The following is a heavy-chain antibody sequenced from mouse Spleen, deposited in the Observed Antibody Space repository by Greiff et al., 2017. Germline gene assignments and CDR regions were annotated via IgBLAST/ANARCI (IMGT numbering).Heavy chain of an antibody. Sequence: EVKLMESGGGLVQPGGSLSLSCAASGFTFTDYYMSWVRQPPGKALEWLGFIRNKANGYTTEYSASVKGRFTISRDNSQSILYLQMNALRAEDSATYYCARSETGTIDYWGQGTTLTVSS. CDR3: ARSETGTIDY. CDR2: IRNKANGYTT. V-gene: IGHV7-3*01. CDR1: GFTFTDYY. D-gene: IGHD4-1*01. J-gene: IGHJ2*01.